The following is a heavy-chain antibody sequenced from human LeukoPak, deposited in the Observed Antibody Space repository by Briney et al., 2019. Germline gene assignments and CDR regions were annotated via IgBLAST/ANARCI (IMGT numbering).Heavy chain of an antibody. J-gene: IGHJ3*02. CDR2: IYTSGST. CDR1: GGSISSYY. Sequence: SETLSLTCTVSGGSISSYYWSWIRQPAGKGLKWIGRIYTSGSTNYNPSLKSRVTMSVDTSKNQFSLKLSSVTAADTAVYYCARANEWELLSNAFDIWGQGTMVTVSS. D-gene: IGHD1-26*01. V-gene: IGHV4-4*07. CDR3: ARANEWELLSNAFDI.